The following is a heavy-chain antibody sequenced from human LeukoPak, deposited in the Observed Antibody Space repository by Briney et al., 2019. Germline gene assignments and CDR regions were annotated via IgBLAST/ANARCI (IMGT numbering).Heavy chain of an antibody. CDR3: AGELSSYGMDV. CDR1: GFTFSSYG. CDR2: IRYEGSNK. Sequence: GGSLRLSCAASGFTFSSYGMHWVRQAPGKGLEWVAFIRYEGSNKYYADSVKGRFTISRDNSKNTLYLQMNSLRAEDTAVYYCAGELSSYGMDVWGQGTTVTVSS. J-gene: IGHJ6*02. D-gene: IGHD3-16*02. V-gene: IGHV3-30*02.